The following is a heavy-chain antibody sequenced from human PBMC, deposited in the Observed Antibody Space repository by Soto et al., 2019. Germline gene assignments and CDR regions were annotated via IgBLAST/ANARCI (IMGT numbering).Heavy chain of an antibody. CDR1: GFTFSPFW. D-gene: IGHD3-10*01. J-gene: IGHJ3*01. CDR3: VRDRGHPDSFDL. CDR2: INSDGSTI. V-gene: IGHV3-74*01. Sequence: PVGSLRLSCAASGFTFSPFWMHWVRQAPGKGLVWLSHINSDGSTIVYADSVKGRFTISRDNAKNTLYLQMNSLRVEDTAVYYCVRDRGHPDSFDLWGQGTMVTVS.